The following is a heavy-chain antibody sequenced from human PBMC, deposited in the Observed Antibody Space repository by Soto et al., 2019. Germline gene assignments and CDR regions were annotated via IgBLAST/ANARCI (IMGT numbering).Heavy chain of an antibody. CDR3: TRYFFGSGKYFFDY. CDR2: IIPIFGST. J-gene: IGHJ4*02. V-gene: IGHV1-69*06. Sequence: QVQLVQSGPEVKKPGSSVKVSCKASAGTFNTYAVGWVRQAPGQGREWMGGIIPIFGSTNYAQRFQDRVTITADTSTSTAYMDLSSLRSDDTAVYYCTRYFFGSGKYFFDYWGQGTLVTVSS. D-gene: IGHD3-10*01. CDR1: AGTFNTYA.